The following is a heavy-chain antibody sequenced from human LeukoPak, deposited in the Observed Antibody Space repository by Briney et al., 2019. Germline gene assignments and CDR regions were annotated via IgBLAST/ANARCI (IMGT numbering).Heavy chain of an antibody. CDR1: GGSISGGDYY. D-gene: IGHD4-17*01. Sequence: SETLSLTCTVSGGSISGGDYYWSWIRQPPGMGRVWIVYIYYSGSTYYNPSLKSRSTISVDTSKNQFSLKLSSVTAADTAVYYCAREFPRRTTVPSLHVWGKGTTVTDS. CDR2: IYYSGST. V-gene: IGHV4-30-4*08. J-gene: IGHJ6*03. CDR3: AREFPRRTTVPSLHV.